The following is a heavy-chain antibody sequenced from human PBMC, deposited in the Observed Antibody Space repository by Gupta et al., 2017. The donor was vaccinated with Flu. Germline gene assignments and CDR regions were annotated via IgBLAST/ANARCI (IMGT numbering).Heavy chain of an antibody. Sequence: EVQLVESGGGLVQPGGSLRLSCAASGFTVSSNYMSWVRQAPGKGLDWVSVIYSGGSTYYADSVKGRFTISRHNSKNTLYLQMNSLRAEDTAVYYCARGRRFLEGYFDYWGQGTLVTVSS. V-gene: IGHV3-53*04. J-gene: IGHJ4*02. CDR3: ARGRRFLEGYFDY. D-gene: IGHD3-3*01. CDR1: GFTVSSNY. CDR2: IYSGGST.